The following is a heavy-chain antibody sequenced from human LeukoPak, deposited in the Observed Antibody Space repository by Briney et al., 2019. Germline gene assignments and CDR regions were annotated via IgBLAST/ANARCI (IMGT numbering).Heavy chain of an antibody. J-gene: IGHJ4*02. CDR3: VRMRGPERRHCFDY. V-gene: IGHV3-23*01. D-gene: IGHD1-1*01. CDR2: INGRGDDS. CDR1: DFTFA. Sequence: GGSLRLSCVVSDFTFAVSWVRQAPGKGLEWISTINGRGDDSFHADSVKGRFTISRDTSKNTLYLHMTSLRAADTAMYFCVRMRGPERRHCFDYWSQGALLIVSS.